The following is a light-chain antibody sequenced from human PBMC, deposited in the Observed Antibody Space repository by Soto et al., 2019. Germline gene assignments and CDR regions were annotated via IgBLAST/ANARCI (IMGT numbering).Light chain of an antibody. CDR2: GAF. CDR1: PSVTNY. CDR3: QQRNIWPPVT. J-gene: IGKJ5*01. V-gene: IGKV3-11*01. Sequence: EIVLTQSPATLSLSPGERATLSCRASPSVTNYLAWYQQTPGQAPRLVIYGAFNRATGIPARFSGSGSGTDFTLTISSLEPEDFAVYYCQQRNIWPPVTCGQGTRREIK.